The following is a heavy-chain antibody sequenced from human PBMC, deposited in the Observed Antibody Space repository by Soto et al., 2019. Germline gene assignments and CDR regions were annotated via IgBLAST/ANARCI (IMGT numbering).Heavy chain of an antibody. D-gene: IGHD3-10*01. J-gene: IGHJ5*02. CDR2: MNPNRGDT. CDR1: GYTFSSYD. V-gene: IGHV1-8*01. CDR3: AREFFGSKRSGFDP. Sequence: QVQLVQSGAEVKKPGASVKVSCKASGYTFSSYDINWVRQASGQGPEWMGCMNPNRGDTGYAQKFQGRITMARSTSINTAYKELRSLTSEDTAMYYCAREFFGSKRSGFDPWGQGTLVTVSS.